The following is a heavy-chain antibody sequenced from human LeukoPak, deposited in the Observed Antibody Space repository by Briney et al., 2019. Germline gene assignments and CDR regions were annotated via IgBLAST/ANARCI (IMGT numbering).Heavy chain of an antibody. V-gene: IGHV1-18*01. J-gene: IGHJ3*02. CDR1: GYTFTSYG. CDR3: ARPHYCSSTSCSTGGAFDI. Sequence: ASVKVSCKASGYTFTSYGISWVRQAPGQGLEWMGWISAYNGNTNYAQKLQGRVTMTTDTSTSTAYMELRSLRSDDTAVYYCARPHYCSSTSCSTGGAFDIWGQGTMVTVSS. D-gene: IGHD2-2*01. CDR2: ISAYNGNT.